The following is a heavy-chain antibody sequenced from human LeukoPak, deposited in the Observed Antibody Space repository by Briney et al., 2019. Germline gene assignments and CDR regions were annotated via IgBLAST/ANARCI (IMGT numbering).Heavy chain of an antibody. Sequence: SETLSLTCAAYGGSFSGYYWSWIRQPPGKGLEWIGEINHSGSTNYNPSLKSRVTISVDTSKNQFSLKLSSVTAADTAVYYCARAYGDNDYWGQGTLVTVSS. CDR3: ARAYGDNDY. CDR2: INHSGST. J-gene: IGHJ4*02. V-gene: IGHV4-34*01. D-gene: IGHD4-17*01. CDR1: GGSFSGYY.